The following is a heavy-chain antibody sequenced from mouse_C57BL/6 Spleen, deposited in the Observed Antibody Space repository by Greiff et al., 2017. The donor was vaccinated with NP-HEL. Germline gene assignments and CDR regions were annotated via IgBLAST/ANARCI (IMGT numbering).Heavy chain of an antibody. V-gene: IGHV1-55*01. J-gene: IGHJ4*01. CDR1: GYTFTSYW. D-gene: IGHD2-5*01. CDR2: IYPGSGST. CDR3: ARWAYYSNYDYAMDY. Sequence: QVQLKQPGAELVKPGASVKMSCKASGYTFTSYWITWVKQRPGQGLEWIGDIYPGSGSTNYNEKFKSKATLTVDTSSSTAYMQLSSLTSEDSAVYYCARWAYYSNYDYAMDYWGQGTSVTVSS.